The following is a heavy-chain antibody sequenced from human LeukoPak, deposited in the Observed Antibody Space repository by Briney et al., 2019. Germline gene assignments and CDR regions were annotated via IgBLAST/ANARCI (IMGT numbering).Heavy chain of an antibody. CDR1: PFTFNGSW. D-gene: IGHD1-1*01. J-gene: IGHJ4*02. CDR2: MDPTGSQK. CDR3: AIWTSGNY. V-gene: IGHV3-7*01. Sequence: GGSLRPSCADSPFTFNGSWMNWVRQAPGKGLEWVANMDPTGSQKRYVDSVRGRFTISKDNPGASLYLDMHSLRAEDTAIYYCAIWTSGNYWGQGTLVTVSS.